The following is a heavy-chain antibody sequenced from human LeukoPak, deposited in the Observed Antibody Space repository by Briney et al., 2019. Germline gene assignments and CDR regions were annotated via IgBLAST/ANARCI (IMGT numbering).Heavy chain of an antibody. V-gene: IGHV4-30-4*08. J-gene: IGHJ4*02. CDR2: IYYSGST. Sequence: SWIRQPPGKGLEWIGYIYYSGSTYYNPSLKSRVTISVDTSKNQFSLKLSSVTAADTAVYYCASYIVVVVAAADHFDYWGQGTLVTVSS. CDR3: ASYIVVVVAAADHFDY. D-gene: IGHD2-15*01.